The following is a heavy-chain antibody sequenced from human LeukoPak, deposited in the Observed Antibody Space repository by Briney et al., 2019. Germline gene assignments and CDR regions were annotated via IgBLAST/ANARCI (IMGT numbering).Heavy chain of an antibody. CDR1: GGTFSSYA. CDR3: ASSWPARAQIPAGIVYNWFDP. J-gene: IGHJ5*02. CDR2: IIPIFGTA. D-gene: IGHD2-2*02. Sequence: SVKVSCKASGGTFSSYAISWVRQAPGQGLEWMGGIIPIFGTANYAQKFQGRVTITADESTSTAYMELSGLRSEDTAVYYCASSWPARAQIPAGIVYNWFDPWGQGTLVTVSS. V-gene: IGHV1-69*13.